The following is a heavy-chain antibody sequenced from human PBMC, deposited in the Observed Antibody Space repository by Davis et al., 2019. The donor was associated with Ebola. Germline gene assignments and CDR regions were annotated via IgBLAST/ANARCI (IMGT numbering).Heavy chain of an antibody. J-gene: IGHJ5*02. Sequence: GSLRLSCAVSGGSISSSNWWSWVRQPPGKGLEWIGSIYYSGSTYYNPSLKSRVTISVDTSKNQFSLKLSSVTAADTAVYYCARNGETGFDPWGQGTLVTVSS. CDR1: GGSISSSNW. D-gene: IGHD7-27*01. CDR3: ARNGETGFDP. V-gene: IGHV4-4*02. CDR2: IYYSGST.